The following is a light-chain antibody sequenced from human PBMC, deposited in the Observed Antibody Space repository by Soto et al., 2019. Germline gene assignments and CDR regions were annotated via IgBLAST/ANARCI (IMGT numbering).Light chain of an antibody. V-gene: IGKV3-15*01. CDR3: QQYGDRPRT. CDR1: QYIGSA. J-gene: IGKJ1*01. CDR2: DAS. Sequence: EKVSTQSPATLSVSPGDRATLSCRASQYIGSAVAWYHQRSGQAPRLLIFDASIRVPTTPARFSGSVSGTEFTLTISSLESEDFAVYFCQQYGDRPRTFGQGTKVDIK.